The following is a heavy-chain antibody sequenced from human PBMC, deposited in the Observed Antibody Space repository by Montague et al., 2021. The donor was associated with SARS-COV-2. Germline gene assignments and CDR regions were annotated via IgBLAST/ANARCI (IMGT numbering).Heavy chain of an antibody. V-gene: IGHV4-61*01. Sequence: SETLSLTCTVSDGSVISTYPHWHWVRQPPGRGLEWIGGFLFNIDTDDYNASLRSRVTISVDTSKNQFSLKLTSVTAADTAVYYCTRGIDSYKTGYWGQGIQVTVSS. J-gene: IGHJ4*02. CDR3: TRGIDSYKTGY. CDR2: LFNIDTD. D-gene: IGHD6-13*01. CDR1: DGSVISTYPH.